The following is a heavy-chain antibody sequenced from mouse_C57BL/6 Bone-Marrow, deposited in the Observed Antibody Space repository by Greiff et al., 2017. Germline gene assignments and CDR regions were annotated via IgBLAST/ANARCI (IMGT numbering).Heavy chain of an antibody. CDR1: GYTFTSYW. D-gene: IGHD1-1*01. V-gene: IGHV1-59*01. CDR2: IDPSDSYT. Sequence: QVQLQQPGAELVRPGTSVKLSCKASGYTFTSYWMHWVKQRPGQGLEWIGVIDPSDSYTNYNQKFKGKATFTVDTSSSTAYMQLSSLTSEDSAVYYCARSGYYGSSFFDYWGQGTTLTVSS. J-gene: IGHJ2*01. CDR3: ARSGYYGSSFFDY.